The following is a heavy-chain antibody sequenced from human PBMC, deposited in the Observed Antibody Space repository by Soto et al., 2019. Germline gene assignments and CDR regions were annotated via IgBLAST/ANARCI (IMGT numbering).Heavy chain of an antibody. D-gene: IGHD6-13*01. Sequence: PSDTLSLASTVSGSSISSYYWSWIRQPPGKGLEWIGYIYYSGITNYNPSLKSRVTISVDTSKNQFSLKLSSVTAADTAVYYCARGDSNTWYLGYFDKWGQGALVTVSS. CDR2: IYYSGIT. CDR3: ARGDSNTWYLGYFDK. J-gene: IGHJ4*02. CDR1: GSSISSYY. V-gene: IGHV4-59*01.